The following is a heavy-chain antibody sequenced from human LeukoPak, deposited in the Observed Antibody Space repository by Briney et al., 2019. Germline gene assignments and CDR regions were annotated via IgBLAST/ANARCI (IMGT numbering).Heavy chain of an antibody. D-gene: IGHD3-22*01. CDR3: AKNYYDSSGYGFDF. V-gene: IGHV3-23*01. CDR2: IRCSGGST. CDR1: GFTFSSYA. J-gene: IGHJ4*02. Sequence: GGSLRLSCAASGFTFSSYAMSWVRQAPGKGVEGVSAIRCSGGSTYYADSVKGRFTISRDNSKNTLYLQMSSLRAEDTAVYYCAKNYYDSSGYGFDFWGQGTLVTVSS.